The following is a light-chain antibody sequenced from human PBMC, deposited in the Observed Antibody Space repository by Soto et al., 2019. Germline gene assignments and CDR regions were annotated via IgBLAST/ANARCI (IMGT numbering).Light chain of an antibody. CDR1: QGISSY. J-gene: IGKJ1*01. V-gene: IGKV1-9*01. CDR2: AAS. CDR3: QQYDSFSVT. Sequence: TQLTQSPSSLSASVGDRVTITCRASQGISSYLAWYQQKPGKAPKLLIYAASTLQSGVPSRFSGSGSGTDFTLTISSLQPEDFATYYCQQYDSFSVTFGQGTKVEIK.